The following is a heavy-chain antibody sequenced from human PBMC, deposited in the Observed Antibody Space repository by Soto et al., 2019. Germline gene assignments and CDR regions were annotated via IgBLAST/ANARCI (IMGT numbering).Heavy chain of an antibody. CDR1: GFTFSRNW. V-gene: IGHV3-74*01. CDR3: ARESGDDDYFDY. CDR2: ITTDGNST. Sequence: GGSLRLSCAASGFTFSRNWMHWVRQVPGKGLVWVSRITTDGNSTNYADSVKGRFTISRDNAKNTLFLQMNGLRAEDSAVYYCARESGDDDYFDYWGRGTLVTVSS. J-gene: IGHJ4*02. D-gene: IGHD5-12*01.